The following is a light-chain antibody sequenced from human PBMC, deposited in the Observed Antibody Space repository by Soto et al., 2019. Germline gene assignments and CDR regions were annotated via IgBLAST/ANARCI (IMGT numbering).Light chain of an antibody. CDR3: TSYVGNNIWV. V-gene: IGLV2-8*01. Sequence: QSALTQPPSASGSPGQSVTISCTGTSSDVGAYNYVSWYQQYPGKAPKLMIYEVTKRPSGVPDRFSGSKSGNTASLTVSGLQADDGADYYCTSYVGNNIWVFGGGTQLTVL. CDR1: SSDVGAYNY. J-gene: IGLJ3*02. CDR2: EVT.